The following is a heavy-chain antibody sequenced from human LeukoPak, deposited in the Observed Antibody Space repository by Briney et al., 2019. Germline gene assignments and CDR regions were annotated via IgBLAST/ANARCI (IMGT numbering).Heavy chain of an antibody. J-gene: IGHJ4*02. CDR3: AKDFRSTSITIFGVVITGEYYFDY. D-gene: IGHD3-3*01. CDR1: GFTFSSYG. V-gene: IGHV3-30*02. CDR2: IWYDGSNK. Sequence: GGSLRLSCAASGFTFSSYGMHWVRQAPGKGLEWVAVIWYDGSNKYYADSVKGRFTISRDNSKNTLYLQMNSLRAEDTAVYYCAKDFRSTSITIFGVVITGEYYFDYWGQGTLVTVSS.